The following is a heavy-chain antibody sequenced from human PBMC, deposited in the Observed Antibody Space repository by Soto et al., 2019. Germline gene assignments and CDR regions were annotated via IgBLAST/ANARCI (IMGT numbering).Heavy chain of an antibody. CDR1: GVSISNKNW. V-gene: IGHV4-4*02. D-gene: IGHD2-15*01. J-gene: IGHJ5*02. CDR2: IYYSGST. CDR3: AGLPTQYCSGGSCYEDYNWFDP. Sequence: SETLSLTCTVSGVSISNKNWWSWVRQPPGKGLEWIGYIYYSGSTYYNPSIKSRVTISVDTSKNQFSLKLSSVTTADTAVYYCAGLPTQYCSGGSCYEDYNWFDPWGQGTLVTVSS.